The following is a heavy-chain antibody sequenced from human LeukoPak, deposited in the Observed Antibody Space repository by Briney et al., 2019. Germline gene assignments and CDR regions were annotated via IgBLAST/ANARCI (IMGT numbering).Heavy chain of an antibody. D-gene: IGHD6-13*01. Sequence: RASVKVSCKASGYTFTSYPMNWVRQAPGQGLEWMGWINTNTGKPTYVQGFSGRFVFSLDTSVSTAYLQISSLKADDTAVYYCARGGQQLDNDFQHWGQGTLVTVSS. V-gene: IGHV7-4-1*02. CDR2: INTNTGKP. CDR3: ARGGQQLDNDFQH. J-gene: IGHJ1*01. CDR1: GYTFTSYP.